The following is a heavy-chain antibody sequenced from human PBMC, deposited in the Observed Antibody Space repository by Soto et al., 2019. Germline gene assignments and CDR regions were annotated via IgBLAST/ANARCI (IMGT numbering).Heavy chain of an antibody. Sequence: QVQLXXSXXGLVKPXGXLXLSCAASGFTFSDYYMSWIRQAPGKGLEWVSYISSSGSTIYYADSVKGRXXXXXXXXXXXXXXXXXXXXXXXXXXXXXARXNXPNXXXXSXYPWGQGTLV. V-gene: IGHV3-11*01. CDR3: ARXNXPNXXXXSXYP. CDR1: GFTFSDYY. J-gene: IGHJ5*02. CDR2: ISSSGSTI. D-gene: IGHD2-8*01.